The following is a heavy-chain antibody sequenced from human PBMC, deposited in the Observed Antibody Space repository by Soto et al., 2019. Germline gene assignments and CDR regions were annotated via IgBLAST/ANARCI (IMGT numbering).Heavy chain of an antibody. V-gene: IGHV3-21*01. D-gene: IGHD3-3*01. CDR1: GFTFSSYS. CDR2: ISSSSSYI. CDR3: ARALNYDFWSGYSETYYYYMDV. Sequence: GGSLRLSCAASGFTFSSYSMNWVRQAPGKGLEWVSSISSSSSYIYYADSVKGRFTISRDNAKNSLYLQMNSLRAEDTAVYYCARALNYDFWSGYSETYYYYMDVWGKGTTVTVSS. J-gene: IGHJ6*03.